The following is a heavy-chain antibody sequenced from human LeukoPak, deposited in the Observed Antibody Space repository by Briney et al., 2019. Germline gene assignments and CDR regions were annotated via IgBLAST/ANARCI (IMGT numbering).Heavy chain of an antibody. J-gene: IGHJ5*02. D-gene: IGHD2-15*01. V-gene: IGHV4-38-2*01. Sequence: PSETLSLTCAVSGYSISSGYHWGWVRQPPGKGPVWIGSMFHGGNTYCNPSPKSRVTMSIDASMNQFSLNLTSVTAADTAVYFCARTLYCSGATCFSPELLDTWGQGTLVTVSS. CDR1: GYSISSGYH. CDR3: ARTLYCSGATCFSPELLDT. CDR2: MFHGGNT.